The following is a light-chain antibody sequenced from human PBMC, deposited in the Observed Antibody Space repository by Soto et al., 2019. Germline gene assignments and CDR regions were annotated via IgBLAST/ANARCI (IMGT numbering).Light chain of an antibody. V-gene: IGKV1-27*01. Sequence: DIQMTQSPSSLSASVGDRVTITCRASQDISNSLAWYQQKPGKVPKLVIYAASTLQSGVPSRFSGSGSGTDFTLTISSLQPEDVANYYCQRYKSAPPLFTFGPGTKVEIK. CDR3: QRYKSAPPLFT. J-gene: IGKJ3*01. CDR2: AAS. CDR1: QDISNS.